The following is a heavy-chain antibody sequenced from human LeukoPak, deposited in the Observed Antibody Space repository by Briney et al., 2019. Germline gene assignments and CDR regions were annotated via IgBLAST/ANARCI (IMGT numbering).Heavy chain of an antibody. V-gene: IGHV3-23*01. J-gene: IGHJ4*02. Sequence: PGGSLRLSCKASGFTFSSSAMSWVRQAPGKGLEWVSTISGNGAYTAYPDSVKGRFTISRDNSKNTLYLQVNSLRAEDTAIYYCAKLRTGSDRLRIDYWGQGTLVTVSS. CDR3: AKLRTGSDRLRIDY. D-gene: IGHD5-12*01. CDR1: GFTFSSSA. CDR2: ISGNGAYT.